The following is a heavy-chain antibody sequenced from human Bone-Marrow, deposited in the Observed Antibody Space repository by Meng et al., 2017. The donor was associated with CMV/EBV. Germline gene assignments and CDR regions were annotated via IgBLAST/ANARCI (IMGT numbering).Heavy chain of an antibody. CDR2: INHSGST. D-gene: IGHD4-11*01. V-gene: IGHV4-34*01. Sequence: GPLRLSCAVYGGSFSGYYWSWIRQPPGKGLEWIGEINHSGSTNYNPSLKSRVTISVDTSKNQFSLKLSSVTAADTAVYYCARTASYSNYHYYYYGMDVWGQGTTVTVSS. CDR1: GGSFSGYY. J-gene: IGHJ6*02. CDR3: ARTASYSNYHYYYYGMDV.